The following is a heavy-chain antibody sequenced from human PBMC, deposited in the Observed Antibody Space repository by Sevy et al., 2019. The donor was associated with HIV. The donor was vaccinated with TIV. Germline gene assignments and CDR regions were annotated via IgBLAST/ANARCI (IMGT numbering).Heavy chain of an antibody. V-gene: IGHV5-51*01. J-gene: IGHJ5*02. CDR3: ARPTQGYRFGERWYDH. Sequence: GESLKISCKGSGYSFSYNWIAWVRQMPWKGLEWMGIISPDDSDPRYSPSFQGQVTISVDKSGSTAYLQWSSLKVSDSAMYYCARPTQGYRFGERWYDHWGQGTLVTVSS. D-gene: IGHD5-18*01. CDR1: GYSFSYNW. CDR2: ISPDDSDP.